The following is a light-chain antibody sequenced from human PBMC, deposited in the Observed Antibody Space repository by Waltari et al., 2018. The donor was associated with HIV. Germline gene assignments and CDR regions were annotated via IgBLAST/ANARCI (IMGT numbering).Light chain of an antibody. CDR2: STN. CDR1: TGAVATGNS. CDR3: LLYYGGQGYV. V-gene: IGLV7-43*01. J-gene: IGLJ1*01. Sequence: QTVVTHEPSLTVSPAGTVTSTCASRTGAVATGNSQTWFQQKPGHAPRTLIYSTNKKHSWTPARFSGSLLGGKAALTLSGVQPEDEAEYYCLLYYGGQGYVFGTGTKVTVL.